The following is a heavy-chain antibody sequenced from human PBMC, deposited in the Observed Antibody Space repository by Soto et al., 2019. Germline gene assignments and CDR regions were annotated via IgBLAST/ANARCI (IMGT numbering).Heavy chain of an antibody. Sequence: QVQLVQSGAEVKKPGSSVKVSCTASGGTFSSYAISWVRQAPGQGLEWMGGIIPIFGTANYAQKFQGRVTITADESTSTAYMELSSLRSEDTAVYYCARRAGYCSSTSCPDYYYYGMDVWGQGTTVTVSS. CDR3: ARRAGYCSSTSCPDYYYYGMDV. D-gene: IGHD2-2*01. J-gene: IGHJ6*02. CDR2: IIPIFGTA. V-gene: IGHV1-69*01. CDR1: GGTFSSYA.